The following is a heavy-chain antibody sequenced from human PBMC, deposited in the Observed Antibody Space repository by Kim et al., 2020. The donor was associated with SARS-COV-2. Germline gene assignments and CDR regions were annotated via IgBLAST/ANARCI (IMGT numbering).Heavy chain of an antibody. J-gene: IGHJ4*02. D-gene: IGHD3-10*01. CDR2: IWYDGSNK. CDR3: ARDTLRVVRGVIPDY. Sequence: GGSLRLPCAASGFTFSSYGMHWVRQAPGKGLEWVAVIWYDGSNKYYADSVKGRFTISRDNSKSTLYLQMNSLRAEDTAVYYCARDTLRVVRGVIPDYWGQGTLVTVSS. CDR1: GFTFSSYG. V-gene: IGHV3-33*01.